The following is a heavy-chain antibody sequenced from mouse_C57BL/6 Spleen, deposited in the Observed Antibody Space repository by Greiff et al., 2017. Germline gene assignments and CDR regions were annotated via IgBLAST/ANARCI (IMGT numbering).Heavy chain of an antibody. CDR2: ISNGGGST. D-gene: IGHD1-1*01. CDR1: GFTFSDYY. Sequence: EVQGVESGGGLVQPGGSLKLSCAASGFTFSDYYMYWVRQTPEKRLEWVAYISNGGGSTYYPDTVKGRFTISRDNAKNTLYLQMSRLKSEDTAMYYCARGTTVVATDYWGQGTTLTVSS. V-gene: IGHV5-12*01. J-gene: IGHJ2*01. CDR3: ARGTTVVATDY.